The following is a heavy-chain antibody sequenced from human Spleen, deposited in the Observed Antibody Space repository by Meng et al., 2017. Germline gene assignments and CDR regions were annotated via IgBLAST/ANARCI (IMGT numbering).Heavy chain of an antibody. J-gene: IGHJ4*02. CDR3: AKHRIHGQEDFDN. V-gene: IGHV3-23*05. CDR2: IGSDGSIT. CDR1: GFSFGSCS. D-gene: IGHD2-8*01. Sequence: GESLKISCAASGFSFGSCSMTWVRQAPGRGLEWVSTIGSDGSITLYSDSVKGRFTVSRDNSKNTLSLQIDSLRAEDTALYYCAKHRIHGQEDFDNWGQGTLVTVSS.